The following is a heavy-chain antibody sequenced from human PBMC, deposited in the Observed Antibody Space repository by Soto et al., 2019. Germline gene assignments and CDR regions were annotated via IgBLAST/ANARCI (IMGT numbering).Heavy chain of an antibody. D-gene: IGHD3-16*02. Sequence: QVQLQQWGAGLLKPSETLSLTCAVYGGSFSGYNWSWIRQPPGKGLEWIRAINHSGSTNYNPSLKSRVTISVDTSKNQFSLKLSSVTAADTAVYYCATGLMYYDYIWGSYRSRFFDYWGQGTLVTVSS. CDR2: INHSGST. J-gene: IGHJ4*02. CDR1: GGSFSGYN. V-gene: IGHV4-34*01. CDR3: ATGLMYYDYIWGSYRSRFFDY.